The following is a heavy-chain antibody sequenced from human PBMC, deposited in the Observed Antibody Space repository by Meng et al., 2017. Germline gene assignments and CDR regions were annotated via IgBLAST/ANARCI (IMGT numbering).Heavy chain of an antibody. V-gene: IGHV1-69*01. Sequence: VHVVESGAAVKKPVSSVKVSCKASGATFSSYAISWVRQAPGQGLEWMGGIIPIFGTANYAQKFQGRVTITADESTSTAYMELSSLRSEDTAVYYCARHYYYDSSGYYSTWYFDLWGRGTLVTVSS. CDR2: IIPIFGTA. J-gene: IGHJ2*01. D-gene: IGHD3-22*01. CDR3: ARHYYYDSSGYYSTWYFDL. CDR1: GATFSSYA.